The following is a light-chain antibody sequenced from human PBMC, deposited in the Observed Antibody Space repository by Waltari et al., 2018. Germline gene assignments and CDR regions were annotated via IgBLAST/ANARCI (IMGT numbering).Light chain of an antibody. CDR1: SSDVGGYNY. CDR3: SSYTSSSTLV. CDR2: DVS. V-gene: IGLV2-14*03. Sequence: QSALPQPASVSGSHGQSITISCTGTSSDVGGYNYVSWYQQHPGKAPKLMIYDVSNRPSGVSNRFSGSKSGNTASLTISGLQAEDEADYYCSSYTSSSTLVFGGGTKLTVL. J-gene: IGLJ2*01.